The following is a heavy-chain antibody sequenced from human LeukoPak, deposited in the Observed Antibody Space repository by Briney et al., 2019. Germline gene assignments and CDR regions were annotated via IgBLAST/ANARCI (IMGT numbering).Heavy chain of an antibody. CDR1: GGTFSSYA. D-gene: IGHD2-2*01. CDR3: ARDCSSTSCYEAFDI. CDR2: IIPIFGTA. V-gene: IGHV1-69*05. Sequence: GASVKVSCKASGGTFSSYAISWVRQAPGQGLEWMGGIIPIFGTANYAQKFQGRVTITTDESTSTAYMELSSLRSEDTAVYYCARDCSSTSCYEAFDIWGQGTMVTVSS. J-gene: IGHJ3*02.